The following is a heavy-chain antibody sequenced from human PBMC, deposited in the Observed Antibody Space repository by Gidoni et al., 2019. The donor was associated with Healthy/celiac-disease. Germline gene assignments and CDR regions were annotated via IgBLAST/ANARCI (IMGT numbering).Heavy chain of an antibody. V-gene: IGHV3-23*01. CDR3: AKVSPTYDYVWGKGLDY. CDR2: ISGSGGST. J-gene: IGHJ4*02. Sequence: EVQLLESGGGLVQPGGSLRRSCAASGFTFSSYAMSWVRQAPGKGLEWVSAISGSGGSTYYADSVKGRFTISRDNSKNTLYLQMNSLRAEDTAVYYCAKVSPTYDYVWGKGLDYWGQGTLVTVSS. CDR1: GFTFSSYA. D-gene: IGHD3-16*01.